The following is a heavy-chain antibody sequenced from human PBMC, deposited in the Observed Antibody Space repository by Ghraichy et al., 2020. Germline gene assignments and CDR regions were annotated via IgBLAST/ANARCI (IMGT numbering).Heavy chain of an antibody. V-gene: IGHV3-23*01. Sequence: GGSLRLSCAASGFTFSSYAMSWVRQAPGKGLEWVSAISGSGGSTYYADSVKGRFTISRDNSKNTLFLQMNSLRAEDTAVYYCAKDRDVVVPAAMDYWGQGTLVTVSS. CDR3: AKDRDVVVPAAMDY. J-gene: IGHJ4*02. CDR1: GFTFSSYA. D-gene: IGHD2-2*01. CDR2: ISGSGGST.